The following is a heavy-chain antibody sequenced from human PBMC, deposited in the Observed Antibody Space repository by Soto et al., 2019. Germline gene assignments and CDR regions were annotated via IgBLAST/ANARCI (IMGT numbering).Heavy chain of an antibody. CDR3: ARDRVELGTRIYYFDY. CDR2: IYSGGST. Sequence: GGSLRLSCAASGFTVSSNYMSWVRQAPGKGLEWVSVIYSGGSTYYADSVKGRFTISRDNSKNTLYLQMNSLRAEDTAVYYCARDRVELGTRIYYFDYWGQGTLVTVSS. CDR1: GFTVSSNY. D-gene: IGHD7-27*01. J-gene: IGHJ4*02. V-gene: IGHV3-53*01.